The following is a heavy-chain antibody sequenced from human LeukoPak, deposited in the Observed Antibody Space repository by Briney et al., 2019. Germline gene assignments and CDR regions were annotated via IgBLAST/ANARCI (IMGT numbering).Heavy chain of an antibody. CDR1: GFTFRSYE. CDR3: VRGGYGDYGRGS. D-gene: IGHD4-17*01. J-gene: IGHJ5*02. Sequence: GGSLRLSCLASGFTFRSYEMSWVRQAPGKGLEWIAYIYSSGSTTYYADSVKGRFTVSRDNAKNSLYLQMNSLRVEDTAVYYCVRGGYGDYGRGSWGQGTLLTVSS. CDR2: IYSSGSTT. V-gene: IGHV3-48*03.